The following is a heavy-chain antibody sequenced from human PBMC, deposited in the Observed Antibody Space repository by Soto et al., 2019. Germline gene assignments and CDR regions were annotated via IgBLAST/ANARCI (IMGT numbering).Heavy chain of an antibody. Sequence: EVQLVESGGGLVKPGGSLRLSYAASGFTFSSYSMNWVRQAPGKGLEWVSSISSSSSYIYYADSVKGRFTISRDNAKNSLYLQMNSLRAEDTAVYYCARSIAAAGNNWFDPWGQGTLVTVSS. CDR3: ARSIAAAGNNWFDP. D-gene: IGHD6-13*01. J-gene: IGHJ5*02. CDR2: ISSSSSYI. CDR1: GFTFSSYS. V-gene: IGHV3-21*01.